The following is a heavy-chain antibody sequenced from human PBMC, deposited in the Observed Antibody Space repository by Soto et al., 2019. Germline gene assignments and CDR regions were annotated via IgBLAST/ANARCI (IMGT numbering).Heavy chain of an antibody. D-gene: IGHD3-22*01. J-gene: IGHJ3*02. CDR2: INGGGSKT. V-gene: IGHV3-23*01. Sequence: GGSLRLSCTVSGFTFSSHAMTWVRQAPGKGLVWVSHINGGGSKTTYADSVKGRFTISRDNSKNTLYLQMNSLRAEDTAVYYCARVRDSSGYYAFDIWGQGTMVTVSS. CDR3: ARVRDSSGYYAFDI. CDR1: GFTFSSHA.